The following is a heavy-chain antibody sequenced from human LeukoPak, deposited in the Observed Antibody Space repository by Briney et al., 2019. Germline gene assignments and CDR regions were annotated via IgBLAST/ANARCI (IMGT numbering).Heavy chain of an antibody. Sequence: SETLSLTCTVSGGSISSYYWSWIRQPPGKGLEWIGYIYYSGSTNYNPSLTSRVTISVDTSKNQFSLKLSSVTAADTAVYYCARGFHLGQFDYWGQGTLVTVSS. J-gene: IGHJ4*02. CDR1: GGSISSYY. CDR2: IYYSGST. CDR3: ARGFHLGQFDY. D-gene: IGHD7-27*01. V-gene: IGHV4-59*01.